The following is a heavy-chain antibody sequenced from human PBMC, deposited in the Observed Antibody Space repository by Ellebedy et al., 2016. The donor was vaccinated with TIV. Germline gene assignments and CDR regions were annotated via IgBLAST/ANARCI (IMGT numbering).Heavy chain of an antibody. CDR2: IYYSGST. V-gene: IGHV4-61*08. Sequence: MPSETLSLTCTVSGGSISSGGYYWSWIRQHPGKGLEWIGYIYYSGSTNYNPSLKSRVTISVDTSKNQFSLKLSSVTAADTAVDYCARHEDEAAAGSFAYYFDYWGQGTLVTVSS. J-gene: IGHJ4*02. CDR1: GGSISSGGYY. CDR3: ARHEDEAAAGSFAYYFDY. D-gene: IGHD6-13*01.